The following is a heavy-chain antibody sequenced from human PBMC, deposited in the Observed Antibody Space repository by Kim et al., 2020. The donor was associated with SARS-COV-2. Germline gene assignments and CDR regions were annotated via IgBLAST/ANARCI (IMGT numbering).Heavy chain of an antibody. Sequence: GGSLRLSCAASGFTFSNYAMSWVRQAPGKGLEWVSSVSVGGFNTYYADSVKGRLPISRDNSENTMYLQMSSLRAVDTAVYYCAKSLGQYHFDSWGLGTLV. J-gene: IGHJ4*02. CDR3: AKSLGQYHFDS. D-gene: IGHD2-2*01. CDR1: GFTFSNYA. V-gene: IGHV3-23*01. CDR2: VSVGGFNT.